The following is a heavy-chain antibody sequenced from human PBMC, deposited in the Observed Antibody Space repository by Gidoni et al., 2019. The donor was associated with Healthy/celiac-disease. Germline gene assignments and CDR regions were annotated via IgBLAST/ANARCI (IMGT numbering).Heavy chain of an antibody. CDR1: GLTFDDYA. CDR2: ISWNSGSI. V-gene: IGHV3-9*01. J-gene: IGHJ4*02. Sequence: EVQLVEYGGGLVQPGRSLRLSCAASGLTFDDYARHWVRPGPGKGLEWGSGISWNSGSIGYADSVKGRFTISRDNAKNSLYLQMNSLRAEDTALYYCAKGDYYDSSGTFDYWGQGTLVTVSS. D-gene: IGHD3-22*01. CDR3: AKGDYYDSSGTFDY.